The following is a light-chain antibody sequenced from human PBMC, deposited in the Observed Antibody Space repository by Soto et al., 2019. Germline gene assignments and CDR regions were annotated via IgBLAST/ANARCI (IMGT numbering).Light chain of an antibody. CDR1: SSNIGSNA. CDR2: NNN. Sequence: QSVLTQPPSASGTPGQRVTISCSGSSSNIGSNAVTWYQHLPGAAPKLLITNNNRRPSGVPDRFSGSKSGTSASLTISGLHSEDDGDYYCAAWDDSLNGFFVFGTGTRSPS. J-gene: IGLJ1*01. CDR3: AAWDDSLNGFFV. V-gene: IGLV1-44*01.